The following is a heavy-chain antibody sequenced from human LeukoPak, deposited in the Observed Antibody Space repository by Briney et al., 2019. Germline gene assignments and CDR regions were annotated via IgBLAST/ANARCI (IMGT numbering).Heavy chain of an antibody. CDR3: ARDSVYGDYAWYYFDY. CDR2: IYSGGTT. Sequence: GGSLRLSCAASVFTVSSNSMSWVRQAPGKGLEWVSVIYSGGTTYYADSVKGRFTISRDNSKNTLYLQMNSLRAEDTAVYYCARDSVYGDYAWYYFDYWGQGTLVTVSS. CDR1: VFTVSSNS. J-gene: IGHJ4*02. D-gene: IGHD4-17*01. V-gene: IGHV3-53*01.